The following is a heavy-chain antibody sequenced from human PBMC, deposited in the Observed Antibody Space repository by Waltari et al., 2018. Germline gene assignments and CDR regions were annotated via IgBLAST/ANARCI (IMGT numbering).Heavy chain of an antibody. CDR2: IYYSGST. CDR1: GGSISSSSYY. J-gene: IGHJ4*02. Sequence: QLQLQESGPGLVKPSETLSLTCTVSGGSISSSSYYWGWLRQPPGKGLEWIGSIYYSGSTYYNPSLKSRVTISVDTSKNQFSLKLSSVTAADTAVYYCARIYHDYSNGVDYWGQGTLVTVSS. D-gene: IGHD4-4*01. CDR3: ARIYHDYSNGVDY. V-gene: IGHV4-39*01.